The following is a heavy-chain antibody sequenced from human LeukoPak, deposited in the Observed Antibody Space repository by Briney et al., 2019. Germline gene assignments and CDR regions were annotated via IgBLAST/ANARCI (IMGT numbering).Heavy chain of an antibody. J-gene: IGHJ4*02. CDR1: GGSINSYY. V-gene: IGHV4-59*12. D-gene: IGHD2-2*01. CDR2: INYSGSS. Sequence: SETLSLTCTVSGGSINSYYWTWIRQPPGKGLEWIGYINYSGSSHYNPTLKSRVTLSVDTSKNQFSLKLTSVTAADTAVYYCARFATRDFDFWGQGSLVAVSS. CDR3: ARFATRDFDF.